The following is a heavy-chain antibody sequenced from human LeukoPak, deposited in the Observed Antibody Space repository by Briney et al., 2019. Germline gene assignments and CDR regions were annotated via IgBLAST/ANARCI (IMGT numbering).Heavy chain of an antibody. Sequence: ASVKVSCKASGYTFTSYGISWVRQAPGQGLEWRGWISAYNGNTNYAQKLQGRVTMTTDTSTSTAYMELRSLRSDDTAVYYCARDRDSRSWYAFDIWGQGTMVTVSS. V-gene: IGHV1-18*01. CDR2: ISAYNGNT. CDR3: ARDRDSRSWYAFDI. CDR1: GYTFTSYG. J-gene: IGHJ3*02. D-gene: IGHD6-13*01.